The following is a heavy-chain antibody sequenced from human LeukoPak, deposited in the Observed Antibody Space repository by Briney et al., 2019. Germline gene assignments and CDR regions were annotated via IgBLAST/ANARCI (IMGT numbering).Heavy chain of an antibody. CDR2: IYHSGST. CDR3: ARGRDSSGWYALWGFQPNKNWFDP. J-gene: IGHJ5*02. Sequence: SETLSLTCTVSGYSISSGYYWGWIRQPPGKGLEWIGSIYHSGSTYYNPSLKSRVTISVDTSKNQFSLKLSSVTAADTAVYYCARGRDSSGWYALWGFQPNKNWFDPWGQGTLVTVSS. D-gene: IGHD6-19*01. CDR1: GYSISSGYY. V-gene: IGHV4-38-2*02.